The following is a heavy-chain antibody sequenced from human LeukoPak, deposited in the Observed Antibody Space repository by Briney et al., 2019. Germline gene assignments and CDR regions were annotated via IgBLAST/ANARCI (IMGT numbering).Heavy chain of an antibody. CDR1: GFTFDDYT. CDR3: AKDFHSDWMSFPGY. CDR2: ISWDGGST. Sequence: QPGGSLRLSCAASGFTFDDYTMHWVRQAPGKGLEWVSLISWDGGSTYYADSVKGRFTISRDNSKNSLYLQMNSLRTEDTALYYCAKDFHSDWMSFPGYWGQGTLVTVSS. V-gene: IGHV3-43*01. D-gene: IGHD2-21*02. J-gene: IGHJ4*02.